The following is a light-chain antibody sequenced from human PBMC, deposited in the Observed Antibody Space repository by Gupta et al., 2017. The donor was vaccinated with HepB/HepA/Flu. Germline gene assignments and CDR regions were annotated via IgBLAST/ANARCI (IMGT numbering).Light chain of an antibody. J-gene: IGKJ4*01. Sequence: IVMTQSPLSLPVTPGEPASIFCKSDQSLLRDGKDNCLDWYLQKPGQSPQLLIYLTSNRASGVPDRFNGSGSGTDFTLTISSVEAGDVGIYYCMQTRLTPLTLGGGTKVEI. CDR3: MQTRLTPLT. V-gene: IGKV2-28*01. CDR1: QSLLRDGKDNC. CDR2: LTS.